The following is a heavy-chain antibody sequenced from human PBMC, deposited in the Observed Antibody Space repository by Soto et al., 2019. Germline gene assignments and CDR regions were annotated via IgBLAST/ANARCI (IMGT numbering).Heavy chain of an antibody. CDR3: ASSRRGRFAPHDY. CDR1: GFTFSSYA. Sequence: QVQLVESGGGVVQPGRSLRLSCAASGFTFSSYAMHWVRQAPGKGLEWVAVISYDGSNKYYADSVKGRFTISRDNSKNTLYLQMNSLRAEDTAVYYCASSRRGRFAPHDYWGQGTLVTVSS. D-gene: IGHD2-15*01. J-gene: IGHJ4*02. CDR2: ISYDGSNK. V-gene: IGHV3-30-3*01.